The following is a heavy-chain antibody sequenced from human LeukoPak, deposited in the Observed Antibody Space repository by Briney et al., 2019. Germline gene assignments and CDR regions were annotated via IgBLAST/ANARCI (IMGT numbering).Heavy chain of an antibody. CDR3: ARDSRSAGYFDY. Sequence: SVKVSCKASGYTFTSYAISWVRQAPGQGLEWMGRIIPILGIANYAQKFQGRVTVTADKSTSTAYMELSSLRSEDTAVYYCARDSRSAGYFDYWGQGTLVTVSS. CDR1: GYTFTSYA. J-gene: IGHJ4*02. D-gene: IGHD3-16*02. V-gene: IGHV1-69*04. CDR2: IIPILGIA.